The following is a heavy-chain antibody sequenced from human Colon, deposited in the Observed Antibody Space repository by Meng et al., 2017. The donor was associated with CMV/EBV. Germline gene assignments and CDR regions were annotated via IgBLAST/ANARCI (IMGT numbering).Heavy chain of an antibody. D-gene: IGHD2-15*01. CDR3: ARGSGGYCGRSSCYEFYFDH. CDR2: ISSSGYTI. CDR1: GFRFSNYV. Sequence: GGSLRLSCAGSGFRFSNYVMAWVRQAPGKGLEGVAYISSSGYTINYVDSVKGRLTISRDNAKDSLYLQMSGVTGEDTAVYYCARGSGGYCGRSSCYEFYFDHWGQGTVVTVSS. J-gene: IGHJ4*02. V-gene: IGHV3-48*03.